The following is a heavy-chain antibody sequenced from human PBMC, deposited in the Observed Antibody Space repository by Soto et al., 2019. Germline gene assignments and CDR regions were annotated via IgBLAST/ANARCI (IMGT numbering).Heavy chain of an antibody. D-gene: IGHD6-19*01. V-gene: IGHV3-7*05. Sequence: EVHLVESGGGLVQPGGSLRLSCAASGFTFSSYWMSWVRQAPGKGLEWVANIRQDGSDKYYVDSVKGRFTISRDNSKNSLYLQMNSLRAEDTAIYYCASPQQWLGQRGDFDYWGQGTLVTVSS. J-gene: IGHJ4*02. CDR1: GFTFSSYW. CDR3: ASPQQWLGQRGDFDY. CDR2: IRQDGSDK.